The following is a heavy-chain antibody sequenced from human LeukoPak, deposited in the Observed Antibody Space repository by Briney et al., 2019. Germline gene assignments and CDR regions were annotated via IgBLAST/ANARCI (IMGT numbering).Heavy chain of an antibody. CDR3: TKVRSGSSSWALRVFDY. CDR2: ISHPGGTT. V-gene: IGHV3-23*01. D-gene: IGHD6-13*01. Sequence: GGSLRLSCAVSGFTFSSEAMGWVRQLPGGGLEWVSTISHPGGTTYYAESMKGRFTISRDNSKSTLYLQMNSLRVEDTAVYYCTKVRSGSSSWALRVFDYWGQGALVTVSS. CDR1: GFTFSSEA. J-gene: IGHJ4*02.